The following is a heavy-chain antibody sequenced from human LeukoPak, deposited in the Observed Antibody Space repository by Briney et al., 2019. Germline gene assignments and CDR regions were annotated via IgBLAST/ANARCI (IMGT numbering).Heavy chain of an antibody. CDR2: GYYSGST. CDR3: ARPIYTSSWYAFDI. CDR1: GASTSSSY. Sequence: SETLSLTCTVSGASTSSSYWSWIRQSPGKGLEWIGYGYYSGSTYYNPSLRSRVTISVDMSKNQFSLRLNSVTAADTAVYYCARPIYTSSWYAFDIWGQGTTVTVSS. D-gene: IGHD6-13*01. V-gene: IGHV4-59*08. J-gene: IGHJ3*02.